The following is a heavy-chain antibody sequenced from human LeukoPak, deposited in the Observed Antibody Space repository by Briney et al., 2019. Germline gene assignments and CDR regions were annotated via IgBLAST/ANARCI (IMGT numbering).Heavy chain of an antibody. CDR1: GGSISSGNYY. J-gene: IGHJ4*02. CDR2: IDYSGST. Sequence: SQTLSLTCTVSGGSISSGNYYRSWIRQPPGKGLEWIGYIDYSGSTYYNPFVKCRVTISVDTSKNQFTLKLSSVTAADTAVYYCARAYDYVWGSYYFDYWGQGTLVTVSS. V-gene: IGHV4-30-4*08. CDR3: ARAYDYVWGSYYFDY. D-gene: IGHD3-16*01.